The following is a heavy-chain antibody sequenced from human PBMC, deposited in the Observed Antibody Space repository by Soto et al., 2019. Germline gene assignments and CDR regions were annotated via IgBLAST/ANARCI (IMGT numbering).Heavy chain of an antibody. D-gene: IGHD4-4*01. Sequence: SVKVSCKASGYTFTSYGISWVQQAPGQGLEWMGGIIANNGTTNYAQKLQGRVTITADESTSTAYMELSSLRSEDTAVYYCARKGSGNYGVGYYYYGMDVWGQGTTVTVSS. CDR2: IIANNGTT. V-gene: IGHV1-69*13. CDR1: GYTFTSYG. J-gene: IGHJ6*02. CDR3: ARKGSGNYGVGYYYYGMDV.